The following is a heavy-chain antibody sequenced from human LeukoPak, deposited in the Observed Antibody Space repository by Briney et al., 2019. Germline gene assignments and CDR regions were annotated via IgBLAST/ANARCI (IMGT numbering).Heavy chain of an antibody. D-gene: IGHD3-22*01. CDR3: ARRVNYDSSGYYVRGAFDI. Sequence: GGSLRLSCAASTFTFGSYNMNWVRQAPGKGPEWLSYISSSSSTTYYADSVKGRFTISRDNAKNSLYLQMNSLRAEDTAVYYCARRVNYDSSGYYVRGAFDIWGQGTMVTVSS. V-gene: IGHV3-48*04. CDR2: ISSSSSTT. CDR1: TFTFGSYN. J-gene: IGHJ3*02.